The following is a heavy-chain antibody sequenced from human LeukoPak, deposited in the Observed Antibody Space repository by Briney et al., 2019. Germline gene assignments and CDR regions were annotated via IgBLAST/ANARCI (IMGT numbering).Heavy chain of an antibody. CDR1: GFTFSDYD. CDR2: ISGLSSYT. Sequence: SGGSLRLSCSASGFTFSDYDMNWVRQAPGKGLEWVSSISGLSSYTYYGESVKGRFSISRDNAKNSLHLQMNRPGAEDTATYYCGRAFPPLRTSSAGDLWGQGILVTVSS. D-gene: IGHD3-16*01. CDR3: GRAFPPLRTSSAGDL. V-gene: IGHV3-21*01. J-gene: IGHJ4*02.